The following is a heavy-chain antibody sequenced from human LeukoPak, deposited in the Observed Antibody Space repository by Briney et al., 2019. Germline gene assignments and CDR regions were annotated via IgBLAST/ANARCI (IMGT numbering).Heavy chain of an antibody. CDR2: INPNSGGT. CDR3: ARENSSGWLGQNWFDP. V-gene: IGHV1-2*02. Sequence: GASVKVSCKASGYTFTGYYMHWVRQAPGQGLEWMGWINPNSGGTSYAQKFQGRVTMTRDTSISTAYMELSRLRSDDTAVYYCARENSSGWLGQNWFDPWGQGTLVTVSS. D-gene: IGHD6-19*01. CDR1: GYTFTGYY. J-gene: IGHJ5*02.